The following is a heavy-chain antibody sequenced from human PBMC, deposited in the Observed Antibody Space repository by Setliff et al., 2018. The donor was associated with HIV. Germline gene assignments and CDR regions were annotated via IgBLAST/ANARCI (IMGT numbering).Heavy chain of an antibody. V-gene: IGHV3-33*08. D-gene: IGHD6-13*01. Sequence: PGGSLRLSCTVVGFSIENFDMHWVRQAPGKGLEWVSLLWRDEVGEYYADSVKGRFSISRDRSRNTVSLQMSSLRVEDTAVYYCARTASYGNSWYHWFDPWGLGTLVTVSS. CDR1: GFSIENFD. J-gene: IGHJ5*02. CDR3: ARTASYGNSWYHWFDP. CDR2: LWRDEVGE.